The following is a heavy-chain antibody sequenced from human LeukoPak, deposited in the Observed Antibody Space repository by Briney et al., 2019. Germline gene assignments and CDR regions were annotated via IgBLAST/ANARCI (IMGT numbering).Heavy chain of an antibody. CDR3: ARDGPLGY. Sequence: GSLRLSCATSGFTVSTHYMSWVRQAPGKGLEWVSVIYSGGSTYYADSVKGRFTISRDNSKNTLYLQMNSLRAADTAVYYCARDGPLGYWGQGTLVTVSS. CDR1: GFTVSTHY. J-gene: IGHJ4*02. CDR2: IYSGGST. V-gene: IGHV3-53*01.